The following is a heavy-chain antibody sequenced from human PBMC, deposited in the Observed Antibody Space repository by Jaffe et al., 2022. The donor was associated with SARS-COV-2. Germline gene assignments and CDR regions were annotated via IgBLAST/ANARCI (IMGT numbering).Heavy chain of an antibody. Sequence: QVQLQESGPGLVKPSETLSLTCTVSGGSISSLYWSWIRQFPGKGLEWIGHIYYSGSTVDYNPSLKSRVTMLVDTSNNQFSLRLNSVTAADTAVYYCARVKWGSSGTFDYWGQGTLVTVSS. CDR3: ARVKWGSSGTFDY. V-gene: IGHV4-59*01. D-gene: IGHD6-13*01. J-gene: IGHJ4*02. CDR1: GGSISSLY. CDR2: IYYSGSTV.